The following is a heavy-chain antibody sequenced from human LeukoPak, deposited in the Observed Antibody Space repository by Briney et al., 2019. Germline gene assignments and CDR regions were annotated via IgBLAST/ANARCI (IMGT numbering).Heavy chain of an antibody. CDR1: GGSISSYY. D-gene: IGHD3-3*01. CDR2: IYYSGST. V-gene: IGHV4-59*01. J-gene: IGHJ4*02. CDR3: AREAHTIIGVVIFDY. Sequence: PSETLSLTCTVSGGSISSYYWSWIRQPPGKGLEWIGYIYYSGSTNYNPSLKSRVTISVDTSKNQFSLKLSSVTAADTAVYYCAREAHTIIGVVIFDYWGQGTLVTVSS.